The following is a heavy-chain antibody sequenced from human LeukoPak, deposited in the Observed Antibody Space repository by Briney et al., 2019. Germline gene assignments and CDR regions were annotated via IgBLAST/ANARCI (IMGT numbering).Heavy chain of an antibody. Sequence: PSETLSLTCTVSGGSISGYYWGWIRQPPGKNLEWIATIYYSGSTYYSPSLKSRVTISVDTSKNKFSLNLSYVTAADTAVYYCARHDYGSGYYYHLDVWGKGTTVTVSS. J-gene: IGHJ6*03. CDR1: GGSISGYY. CDR3: ARHDYGSGYYYHLDV. D-gene: IGHD3-10*01. CDR2: IYYSGST. V-gene: IGHV4-39*01.